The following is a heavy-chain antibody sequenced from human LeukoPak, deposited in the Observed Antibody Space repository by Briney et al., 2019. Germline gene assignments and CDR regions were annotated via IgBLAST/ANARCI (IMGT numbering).Heavy chain of an antibody. Sequence: GASVKVSCKASGGTFSSYAISWVRQAPGQGLEWMGGIIPIFGTANYAQKFQGRVTITADESTSTAYMELSSLGSEDTAVYYCARDDHGSGSYSANHYFDYWGQGTLVTVSS. V-gene: IGHV1-69*01. CDR1: GGTFSSYA. CDR2: IIPIFGTA. D-gene: IGHD3-10*01. J-gene: IGHJ4*02. CDR3: ARDDHGSGSYSANHYFDY.